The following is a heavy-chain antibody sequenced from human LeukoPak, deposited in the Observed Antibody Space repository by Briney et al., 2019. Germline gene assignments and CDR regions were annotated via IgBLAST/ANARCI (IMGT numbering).Heavy chain of an antibody. J-gene: IGHJ4*02. CDR2: IDWDDDK. CDR3: ARKLRDSSGYYQFDY. Sequence: SGPTLVKPTQTLTLTCTFSGFSLSTSGMCVSWIRQPPGKALEWLARIDWDDDKYYSTSLKTRLTISKDTSKNQVVLTMTNMDPVDTATYYCARKLRDSSGYYQFDYWGQGTLATVSS. CDR1: GFSLSTSGMC. V-gene: IGHV2-70*11. D-gene: IGHD3-22*01.